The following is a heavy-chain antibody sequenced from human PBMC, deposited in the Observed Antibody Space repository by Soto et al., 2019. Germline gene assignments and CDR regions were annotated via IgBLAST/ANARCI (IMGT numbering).Heavy chain of an antibody. Sequence: QVQLVESGGGVVQPGRSLRLSCAASGFTFSNYAMHWVRQAPGKGLEWVAVISDDGNNEYYSDSVKGRLTISRDNSKNTLFLQMNNLGVEDTAVYYCAKGSNHYPIDYWGQGTLVTVSS. D-gene: IGHD2-2*02. CDR3: AKGSNHYPIDY. CDR1: GFTFSNYA. CDR2: ISDDGNNE. V-gene: IGHV3-30*18. J-gene: IGHJ4*02.